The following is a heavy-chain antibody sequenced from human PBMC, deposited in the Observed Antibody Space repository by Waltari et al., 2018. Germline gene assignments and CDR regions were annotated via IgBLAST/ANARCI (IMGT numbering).Heavy chain of an antibody. J-gene: IGHJ3*02. V-gene: IGHV3-9*01. CDR1: GFTFDDYA. CDR2: ISWNGGSI. CDR3: AKAIGVVITNDAFDI. Sequence: EVQLVESGGGLVQPGRSLRLSCAASGFTFDDYAMHWVRQAPGKGLEWVSGISWNGGSIGYADSVKGRFTISRDNAKNALYLQMNSLRAEDTALYYCAKAIGVVITNDAFDIWGQGTMVTVSS. D-gene: IGHD3-3*01.